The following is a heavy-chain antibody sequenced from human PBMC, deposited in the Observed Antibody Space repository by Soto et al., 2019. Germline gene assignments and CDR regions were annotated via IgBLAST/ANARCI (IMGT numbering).Heavy chain of an antibody. CDR3: ARAAVAGTDY. D-gene: IGHD6-19*01. J-gene: IGHJ4*02. CDR2: ISSSSSYI. V-gene: IGHV3-21*01. Sequence: EVQLVESGGGLVKPGGSLRLSCAASGFTFSSNSMNWVRQAPGKGLEWVSSISSSSSYIYYADSVKGRFTISRDNAKNSLDLQMNSLRAEDTAVYYCARAAVAGTDYWGQGTLVTVSS. CDR1: GFTFSSNS.